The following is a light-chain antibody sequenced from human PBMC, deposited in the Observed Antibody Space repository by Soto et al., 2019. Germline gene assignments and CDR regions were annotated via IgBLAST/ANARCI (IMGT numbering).Light chain of an antibody. CDR1: QGISSY. CDR2: DAS. CDR3: QQYYGFPRT. Sequence: AIRMTQSPSSFSASTGDRVSITCRARQGISSYLAWYQQKPGKAPKLLIYDASTLQSGVPSRFSGSGSGTDFTLTISCLQSEDFATYYCQQYYGFPRTFGQGTKVDIK. J-gene: IGKJ1*01. V-gene: IGKV1-8*01.